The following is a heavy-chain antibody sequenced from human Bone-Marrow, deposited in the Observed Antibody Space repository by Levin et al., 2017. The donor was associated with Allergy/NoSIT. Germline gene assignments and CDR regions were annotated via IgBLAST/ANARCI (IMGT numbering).Heavy chain of an antibody. Sequence: GGSLRLSCRVTGFRFSDYYMSWIRQVPGGRPEWIAYIYGGGTATYYADSVKGRFTISKDTDKSALFLQMNYLRADDTAMCFCAGSRAGRLSGNFHGVVDHWGQGSLVTVSS. J-gene: IGHJ5*02. CDR2: IYGGGTAT. V-gene: IGHV3-11*01. D-gene: IGHD1-1*01. CDR3: AGSRAGRLSGNFHGVVDH. CDR1: GFRFSDYY.